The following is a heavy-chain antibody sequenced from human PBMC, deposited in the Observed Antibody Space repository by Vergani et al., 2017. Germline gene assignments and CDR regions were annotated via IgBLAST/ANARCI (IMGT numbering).Heavy chain of an antibody. Sequence: EVQLVESGGGLVQPGGSLRLSCVASGFNFSTYNMNWVRQAPGKGLAWVSSVTSNSRSQSYADSVKGRFTISRDNSKNMLYLQMNILRAEDTAVYYCARLSYDTTPYLQGGYDCWGQGTLVSVSS. V-gene: IGHV3-48*01. D-gene: IGHD3-22*01. J-gene: IGHJ4*02. CDR3: ARLSYDTTPYLQGGYDC. CDR2: VTSNSRSQ. CDR1: GFNFSTYN.